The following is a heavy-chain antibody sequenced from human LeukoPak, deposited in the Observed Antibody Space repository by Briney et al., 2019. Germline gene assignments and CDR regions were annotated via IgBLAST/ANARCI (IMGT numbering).Heavy chain of an antibody. Sequence: GSLRLSCVASGFTSSSYSMNWVRQAPGKGLEWIGRIYTSGSTNYNPSLKSRVTMSVDTSKNQFSLKLSSVTAADTAVYYCARIVYGYFDYWGQGTLVTVSS. CDR2: IYTSGST. CDR1: GFTSSSYS. V-gene: IGHV4-4*07. CDR3: ARIVYGYFDY. J-gene: IGHJ4*02. D-gene: IGHD2-8*01.